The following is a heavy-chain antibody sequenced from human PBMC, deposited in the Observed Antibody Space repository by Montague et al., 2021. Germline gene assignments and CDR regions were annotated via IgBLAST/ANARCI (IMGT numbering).Heavy chain of an antibody. V-gene: IGHV3-74*03. J-gene: IGHJ3*02. CDR3: VKGGYCSYDAHEI. Sequence: SLRLSCAASGFIFYKSWMHWVRQAPGKGLEWVSRVNGDGTSITYVDSVKGRFTVSRDNAKNTVYVQMNTLRAEDTAVYYCVKGGYCSYDAHEIWGQGTVVTVSS. CDR1: GFIFYKSW. D-gene: IGHD2-21*01. CDR2: VNGDGTSI.